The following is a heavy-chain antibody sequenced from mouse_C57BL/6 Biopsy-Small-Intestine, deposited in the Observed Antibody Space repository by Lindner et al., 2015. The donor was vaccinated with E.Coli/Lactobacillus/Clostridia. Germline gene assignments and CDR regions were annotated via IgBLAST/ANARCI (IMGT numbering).Heavy chain of an antibody. D-gene: IGHD2-2*01. Sequence: VQLQESGPEVVKPGASVKLSCKASGYTFTGYDINWVKQRPGQGLEWIGWIYPRDGSTKYSERFKGKATLTVDTSSSTAYMELHSLTSEDSAVYFCARWLPFDYWGQGTTLTVSS. CDR3: ARWLPFDY. J-gene: IGHJ2*01. V-gene: IGHV1-85*01. CDR2: IYPRDGST. CDR1: GYTFTGYD.